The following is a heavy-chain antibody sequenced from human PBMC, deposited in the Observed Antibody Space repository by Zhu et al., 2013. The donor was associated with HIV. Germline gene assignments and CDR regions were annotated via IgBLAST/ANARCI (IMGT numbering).Heavy chain of an antibody. J-gene: IGHJ4*02. CDR2: ISGYNGNT. CDR1: GYTFTNYG. V-gene: IGHV1-18*01. D-gene: IGHD3-22*01. CDR3: ARFDSSGWGLPY. Sequence: QVQLVQSGAEVKKPGASVKVSCKASGYTFTNYGISWVRQAPGQGLEWMGWISGYNGNTNFVQKFQGRVTMTTDTSTSTAYMELRSLRSDDTAVYYCARFDSSGWGLPYWGQGTLVTVSS.